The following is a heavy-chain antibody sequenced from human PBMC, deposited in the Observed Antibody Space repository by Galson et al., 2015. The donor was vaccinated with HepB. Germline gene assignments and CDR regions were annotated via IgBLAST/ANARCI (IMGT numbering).Heavy chain of an antibody. CDR3: ARGYSSGWYYFDY. CDR2: IYYSGST. Sequence: ETLSLTCTVSGGSISSSSYYWGWIRQPPGKGLEWIGSIYYSGSTYYNPSLKSRVTISVDTSKNQFSLKLSSVTAADTAVYYCARGYSSGWYYFDYWGLGTLVTVSS. CDR1: GGSISSSSYY. D-gene: IGHD6-13*01. V-gene: IGHV4-39*01. J-gene: IGHJ4*02.